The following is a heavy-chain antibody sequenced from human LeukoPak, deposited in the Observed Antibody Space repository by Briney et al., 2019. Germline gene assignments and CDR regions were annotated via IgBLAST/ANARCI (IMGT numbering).Heavy chain of an antibody. D-gene: IGHD3-3*01. V-gene: IGHV4-59*01. CDR2: IYHSGST. Sequence: SETLSLTCTVSGGSISSYYWSWIRQPPGKGLEWIGYIYHSGSTNYNPSLKSRVTISVDTSKNQFSLKLSSVTAADTAVYYCARTQYYDFWSGLNGMDVWGQGTTVTVSS. CDR1: GGSISSYY. J-gene: IGHJ6*02. CDR3: ARTQYYDFWSGLNGMDV.